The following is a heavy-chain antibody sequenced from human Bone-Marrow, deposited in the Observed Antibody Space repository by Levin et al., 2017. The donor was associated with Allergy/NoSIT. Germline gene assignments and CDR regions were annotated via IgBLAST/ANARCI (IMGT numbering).Heavy chain of an antibody. J-gene: IGHJ4*02. V-gene: IGHV1-69*13. CDR1: GGTFSSYA. CDR3: ARHGEYCGSTSCFMSYFDY. CDR2: IIPVFEIA. Sequence: VASVKVSCKASGGTFSSYAISWVRQAPGQGLEWMAGIIPVFEIADYARNFQGRVTITADESTSTVYMELSSLRPEDSAVYYCARHGEYCGSTSCFMSYFDYWGQGSPVTVSS. D-gene: IGHD2-2*01.